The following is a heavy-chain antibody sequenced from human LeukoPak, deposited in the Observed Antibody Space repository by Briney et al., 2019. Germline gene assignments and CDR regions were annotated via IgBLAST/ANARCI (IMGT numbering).Heavy chain of an antibody. Sequence: ASVKVSCKASGYTFTGYYMHWVRQAPGQGLEWMGWINPNSGGTNYAQKFQGRVTMTRDTSISTAYMELSRLRSDDTAVYYCARVRAVAGPVKPWGQGTLVTVSS. J-gene: IGHJ5*02. CDR3: ARVRAVAGPVKP. D-gene: IGHD6-19*01. CDR2: INPNSGGT. V-gene: IGHV1-2*02. CDR1: GYTFTGYY.